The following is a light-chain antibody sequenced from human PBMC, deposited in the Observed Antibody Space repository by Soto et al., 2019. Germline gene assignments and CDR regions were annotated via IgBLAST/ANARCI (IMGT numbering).Light chain of an antibody. J-gene: IGKJ1*01. V-gene: IGKV1-39*01. Sequence: DIQMTQYPSSLSASIGDRVTITCRASQYISSYLSWYQQKPGKAPKLLIYAASSLQSGVPSRFSGSGSGTGFTVTISSLQPEDFATYYCQQSYSTPHTFGQGTKVDI. CDR3: QQSYSTPHT. CDR2: AAS. CDR1: QYISSY.